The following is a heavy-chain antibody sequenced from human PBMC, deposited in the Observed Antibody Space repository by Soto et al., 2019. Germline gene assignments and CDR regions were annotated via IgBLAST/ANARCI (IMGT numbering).Heavy chain of an antibody. D-gene: IGHD3-22*01. CDR2: IIPVFGLV. CDR3: AGGRIVVVRGRASYSMVV. J-gene: IGHJ6*02. CDR1: GGTPSNSA. V-gene: IGHV1-69*19. Sequence: QVHLLLQSGAEVKKPGSSVKVSCKASGGTPSNSAISWVRQAPGQGLEWMGGIIPVFGLVKYAQNFQGRVTRPAGESTNTAYMELSSLRPEDRVVCNCAGGRIVVVRGRASYSMVVWGQGTTVTVSS.